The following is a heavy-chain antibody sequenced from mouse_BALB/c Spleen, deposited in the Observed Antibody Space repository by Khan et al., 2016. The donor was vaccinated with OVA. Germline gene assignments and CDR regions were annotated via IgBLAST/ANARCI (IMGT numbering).Heavy chain of an antibody. J-gene: IGHJ4*01. D-gene: IGHD1-2*01. CDR2: IWGDGST. Sequence: QVQLQQSGPGLVAPSESLSITCTVSGFSLSSYGVNWVRQPPGKGLEWLGVIWGDGSTNYHSGLKSRLTINTDNSKSQVFLKLNSLQTYDTPTYYCAKFTPAYYSMNYGGKATSVTVSS. CDR3: AKFTPAYYSMNY. CDR1: GFSLSSYG. V-gene: IGHV2-3*01.